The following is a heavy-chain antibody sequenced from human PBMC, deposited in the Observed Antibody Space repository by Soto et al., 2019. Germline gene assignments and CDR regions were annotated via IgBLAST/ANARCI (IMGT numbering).Heavy chain of an antibody. D-gene: IGHD4-17*01. CDR3: ARTVGYYYGMDV. Sequence: GASLKVSCKASGYTFTSYAMDWVRQAPGQRLEWMGWINAGNGNTKYSQKFQGRVTITRDTSASTAYMELSSLRSEDTAVYYCARTVGYYYGMDVWGQGTTVTVSS. J-gene: IGHJ6*02. CDR2: INAGNGNT. V-gene: IGHV1-3*01. CDR1: GYTFTSYA.